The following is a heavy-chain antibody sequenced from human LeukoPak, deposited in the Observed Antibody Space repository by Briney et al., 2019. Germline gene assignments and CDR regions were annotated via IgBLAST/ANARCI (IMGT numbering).Heavy chain of an antibody. CDR1: GGSISSSSYY. Sequence: SETLSLTCTVSGGSISSSSYYWGWIRQPPGTGLEWIGSIYYSGSTYYNPSLKSRVTISVDTSKSQFSLKLSSVTAADTAVYYCGRWVVGAFDIWGKGTMVTVSS. D-gene: IGHD1-26*01. J-gene: IGHJ3*02. CDR2: IYYSGST. CDR3: GRWVVGAFDI. V-gene: IGHV4-39*01.